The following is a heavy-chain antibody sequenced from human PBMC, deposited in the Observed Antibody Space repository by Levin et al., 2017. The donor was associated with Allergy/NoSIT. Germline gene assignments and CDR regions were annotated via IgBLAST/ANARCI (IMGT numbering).Heavy chain of an antibody. CDR3: AKDSIVATRWWWFDP. J-gene: IGHJ5*02. Sequence: GGSLRLSCAASGFTFSSYGMHWVRQAPGKGLEWVAVISYDGSNKYYADSVKGRFTISRDNSKNTLYLQMNSLRAEDTAVYYCAKDSIVATRWWWFDPWGQGTLVTVSS. V-gene: IGHV3-30*18. CDR2: ISYDGSNK. D-gene: IGHD5-12*01. CDR1: GFTFSSYG.